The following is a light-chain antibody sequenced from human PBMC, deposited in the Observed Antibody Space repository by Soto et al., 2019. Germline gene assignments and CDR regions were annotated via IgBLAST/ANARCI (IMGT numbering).Light chain of an antibody. CDR3: QQYGSSGT. V-gene: IGKV3-20*01. CDR1: QSVSNNY. J-gene: IGKJ1*01. Sequence: EIVLTQSPGTLYLSAGERATLSCRASQSVSNNYLALYQQKPGQAPRLLIYGASNRATGIPDRFIGSGSGTDFTLTISRMEPEDFAVYYCQQYGSSGTFGQGTKVDIK. CDR2: GAS.